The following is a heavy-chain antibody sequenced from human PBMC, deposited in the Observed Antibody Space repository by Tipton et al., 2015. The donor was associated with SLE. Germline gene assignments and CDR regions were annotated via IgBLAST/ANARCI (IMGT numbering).Heavy chain of an antibody. J-gene: IGHJ6*03. V-gene: IGHV4-34*01. CDR1: GGSFSNYY. Sequence: TLSLTCAVYGGSFSNYYWSWIRQPPGKGLEWIGEIHHNSRTTDYNPSLKSRVTISADTSKNQLSLKLTSVTAADTAVYYCARAEMTTEGSVFYFYVDVWGQGTTVTVSS. CDR3: ARAEMTTEGSVFYFYVDV. D-gene: IGHD5-24*01. CDR2: IHHNSRTT.